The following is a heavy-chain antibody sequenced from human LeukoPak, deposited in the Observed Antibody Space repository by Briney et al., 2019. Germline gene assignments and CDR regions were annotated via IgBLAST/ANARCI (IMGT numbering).Heavy chain of an antibody. CDR1: GGSISSGSYY. V-gene: IGHV4-61*02. J-gene: IGHJ4*02. CDR2: IYTSGST. CDR3: ARAKPYCTNGVCYTSDFDY. D-gene: IGHD2-8*01. Sequence: PSETLSLTCTVSGGSISSGSYYWSWIRQPAGKGLEWIGRIYTSGSTNYNPSLKSRVTISVDTSKNQFSLKLSSVTAVDTAVYYCARAKPYCTNGVCYTSDFDYWGQGTLVTVSS.